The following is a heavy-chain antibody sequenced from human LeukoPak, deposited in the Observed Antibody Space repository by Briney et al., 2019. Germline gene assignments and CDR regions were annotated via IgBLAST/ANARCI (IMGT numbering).Heavy chain of an antibody. CDR1: GFTFSDYF. J-gene: IGHJ6*03. V-gene: IGHV3-11*01. D-gene: IGHD6-13*01. Sequence: GGSLRLSCAASGFTFSDYFMSWIRQAPGKGLEWVSYISSSGSTIYYADSVKGRFTISRDNAKNSLYLQMNSLRAEDTAVYYCAREGGDSSSWPLSSYYYMDVWGKGTTVTVSS. CDR2: ISSSGSTI. CDR3: AREGGDSSSWPLSSYYYMDV.